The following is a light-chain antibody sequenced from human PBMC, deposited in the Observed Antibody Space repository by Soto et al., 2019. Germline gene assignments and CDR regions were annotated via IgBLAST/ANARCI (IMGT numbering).Light chain of an antibody. CDR3: SSYTGSSTPNV. CDR1: SSDVGGYNY. V-gene: IGLV2-14*01. Sequence: QSALTQPASVSGSPGQSITISCTGTSSDVGGYNYVSWYQQHPGKAPKLMIYEVSNRPSGVSNRFSGSKSGNTASLTISGLQAEDEADYYCSSYTGSSTPNVVGTGTKLTVL. CDR2: EVS. J-gene: IGLJ1*01.